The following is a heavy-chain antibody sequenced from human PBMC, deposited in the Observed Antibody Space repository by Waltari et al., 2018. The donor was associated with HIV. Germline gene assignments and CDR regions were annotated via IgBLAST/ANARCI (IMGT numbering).Heavy chain of an antibody. J-gene: IGHJ6*02. CDR1: GFTLRSNY. CDR3: ARDPRSSGYYGMDV. D-gene: IGHD1-26*01. Sequence: EVQLVASGGGLIEPGGSLRVSCAASGFTLRSNYMSWVRQAPGKGLEWVSVMYRGGSRYYADSVKGRFIISRDNSKNTVSLHMNSLRAEDTAVYYCARDPRSSGYYGMDVWGQGIKVTVSS. V-gene: IGHV3-53*01. CDR2: MYRGGSR.